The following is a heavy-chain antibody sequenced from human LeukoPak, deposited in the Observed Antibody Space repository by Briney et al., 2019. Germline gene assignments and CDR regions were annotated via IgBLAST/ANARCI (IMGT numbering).Heavy chain of an antibody. D-gene: IGHD2-15*01. V-gene: IGHV3-74*01. CDR3: ARDDCSGGSCYSWYCYYGMDV. Sequence: GGSLRLSCAASGLTVNNNYMNWVRQAPGKGLVWVSRITNDGSSTTYADSVKGRFTISRDNSKNTLYLQMNSLRAEDTAVYYCARDDCSGGSCYSWYCYYGMDVWGQGTTVTVSS. J-gene: IGHJ6*02. CDR2: ITNDGSST. CDR1: GLTVNNNY.